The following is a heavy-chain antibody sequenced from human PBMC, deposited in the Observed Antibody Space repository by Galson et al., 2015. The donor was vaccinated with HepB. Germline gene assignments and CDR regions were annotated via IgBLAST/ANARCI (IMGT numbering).Heavy chain of an antibody. V-gene: IGHV3-73*01. CDR1: GFTFSGSD. D-gene: IGHD6-25*01. J-gene: IGHJ6*02. CDR3: TKDSLGYIDA. Sequence: SLRLSCAASGFTFSGSDMHWVRQASGKGLEWIGRIRTQANSYATTYSASVKGRFTISRDDSKNTAYLQMNSLKIEDMAVYYCTKDSLGYIDAWGQGTTVTVSS. CDR2: IRTQANSYAT.